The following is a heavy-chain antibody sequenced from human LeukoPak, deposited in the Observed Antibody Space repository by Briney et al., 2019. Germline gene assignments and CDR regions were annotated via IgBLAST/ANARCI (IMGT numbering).Heavy chain of an antibody. CDR3: ARHRDYYFDY. Sequence: ETLSLTCTVSGGSISSSSYYWGWIRQPPGKGLEWIGSIYYSGSTYYNPSLKSRVTISVDTSKNQFSLKLSSVTAADTAVYYCARHRDYYFDYWGQGTLVTVSS. D-gene: IGHD3/OR15-3a*01. J-gene: IGHJ4*02. CDR1: GGSISSSSYY. CDR2: IYYSGST. V-gene: IGHV4-39*01.